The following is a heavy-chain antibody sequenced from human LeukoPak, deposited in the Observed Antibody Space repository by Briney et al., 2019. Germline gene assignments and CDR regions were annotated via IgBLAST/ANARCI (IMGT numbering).Heavy chain of an antibody. J-gene: IGHJ4*02. CDR3: ARALLGYCSGGSCYAHGY. CDR1: GGSFSGYY. D-gene: IGHD2-15*01. CDR2: INHSGST. V-gene: IGHV4-34*01. Sequence: SETLSLTCAVYGGSFSGYYWSWIRQPPGKGLGWIGEINHSGSTNYNPSLKSRVTISVDTSKNQFSLKLSSVTAADTAVYYCARALLGYCSGGSCYAHGYWGQGTLVTVSS.